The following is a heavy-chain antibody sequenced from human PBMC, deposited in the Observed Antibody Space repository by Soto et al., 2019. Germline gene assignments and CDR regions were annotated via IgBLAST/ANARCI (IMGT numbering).Heavy chain of an antibody. D-gene: IGHD1-1*01. V-gene: IGHV3-30*18. Sequence: SLRLSCAASGFTFSSYGMDWVRQAPGKGLEWVAIISYDGSNKYYADSVKGRFTISRDNSKNTLYLQMNSLRAEDTAVYYCAKPNWNDGSGAFDIWGQGTMVTVSS. J-gene: IGHJ3*02. CDR3: AKPNWNDGSGAFDI. CDR2: ISYDGSNK. CDR1: GFTFSSYG.